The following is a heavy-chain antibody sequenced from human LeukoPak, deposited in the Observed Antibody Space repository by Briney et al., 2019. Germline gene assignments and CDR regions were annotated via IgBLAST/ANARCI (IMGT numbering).Heavy chain of an antibody. CDR3: ARGGYYYDQPQFDP. CDR2: IIPIFGTA. CDR1: GGTFSSYA. V-gene: IGHV1-69*13. D-gene: IGHD3-22*01. J-gene: IGHJ5*02. Sequence: SMKVSCKASGGTFSSYAISWVRQAPGQGLEWMGGIIPIFGTANYAQKFQGRVTITADESTSTAYMELSSLRSEDTAVYYCARGGYYYDQPQFDPWGQGTLVTVSS.